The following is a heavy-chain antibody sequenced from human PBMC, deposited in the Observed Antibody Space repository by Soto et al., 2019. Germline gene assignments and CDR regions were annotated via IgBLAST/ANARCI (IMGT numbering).Heavy chain of an antibody. V-gene: IGHV3-66*01. CDR3: ARDPWAADY. Sequence: EVQLVKSGGGLVQPGGSLRLSCAASGFTVSTKYMSWVRQAPGKGLEWVSVIYSGGSTFYADSVRCRFTISRDNSKNTVNLQMNSLRAEDTAVYYCARDPWAADYWGQGTLVTVSS. CDR2: IYSGGST. CDR1: GFTVSTKY. D-gene: IGHD3-16*01. J-gene: IGHJ4*02.